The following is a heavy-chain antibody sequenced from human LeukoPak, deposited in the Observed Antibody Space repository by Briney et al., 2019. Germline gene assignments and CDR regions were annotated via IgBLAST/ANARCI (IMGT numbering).Heavy chain of an antibody. CDR3: ARVGDHFHWYLDL. CDR1: GFTVSTKY. D-gene: IGHD3-10*01. J-gene: IGHJ2*01. Sequence: GGSLRLSCAASGFTVSTKYMNWVRQAPGKGLERVSILYSGSGTYYADSVKGRFTISRDSSKNILSLQMNNLRAEDTAVYYCARVGDHFHWYLDLWGRGTLVTVSS. CDR2: LYSGSGT. V-gene: IGHV3-53*01.